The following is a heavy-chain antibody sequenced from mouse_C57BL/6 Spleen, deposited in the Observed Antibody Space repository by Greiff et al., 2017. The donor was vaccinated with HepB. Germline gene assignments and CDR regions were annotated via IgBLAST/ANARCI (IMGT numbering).Heavy chain of an antibody. Sequence: VQLQQSGAELVKPGASVKISCKASGYAFSSYWMNWVKQRPGKGLEWIGQIYPGDGDTNYNGKFKGKATLTADKSSSTAYMQLSSLTSEDSAVYFCARTYYYGRGYFDVWGTGTTVTVSS. V-gene: IGHV1-80*01. D-gene: IGHD1-1*01. CDR1: GYAFSSYW. CDR2: IYPGDGDT. CDR3: ARTYYYGRGYFDV. J-gene: IGHJ1*03.